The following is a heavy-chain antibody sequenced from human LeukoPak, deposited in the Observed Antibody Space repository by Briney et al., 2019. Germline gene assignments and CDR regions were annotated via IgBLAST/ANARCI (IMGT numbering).Heavy chain of an antibody. CDR1: GGSISSSSYY. Sequence: PSETLSLTCTVSGGSISSSSYYWGWIRQPPGKGLEWIGSIYYSGSTYYNPPLKSRVTISVDTSKNQFSLKLSSVTAADTAVYYCARSGQATLRFLEWLLFDYWGQGTLVTVSS. V-gene: IGHV4-39*07. CDR2: IYYSGST. CDR3: ARSGQATLRFLEWLLFDY. D-gene: IGHD3-3*01. J-gene: IGHJ4*02.